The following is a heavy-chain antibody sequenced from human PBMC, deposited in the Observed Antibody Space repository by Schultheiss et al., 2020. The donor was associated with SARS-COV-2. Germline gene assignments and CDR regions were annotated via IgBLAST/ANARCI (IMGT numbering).Heavy chain of an antibody. CDR1: GGSFSGYY. J-gene: IGHJ6*02. D-gene: IGHD4-17*01. CDR3: ASRLDNYGDYTDYYYGMDV. CDR2: IYYSGST. V-gene: IGHV4-59*08. Sequence: SETLSLTCAVYGGSFSGYYWSWIRQPPGKGLEWIGYIYYSGSTNYNPSLKSRVTISVDTSKNQFSLKLSSVTAADTAVYYCASRLDNYGDYTDYYYGMDVWGQGTTVTVSS.